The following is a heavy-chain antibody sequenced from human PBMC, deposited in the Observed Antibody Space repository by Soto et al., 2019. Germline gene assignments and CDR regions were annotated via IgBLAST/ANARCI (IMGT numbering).Heavy chain of an antibody. J-gene: IGHJ6*02. CDR1: GFTFSSYA. V-gene: IGHV3-23*01. D-gene: IGHD3-9*01. Sequence: EVQLLESGGGLVQPGGSLRLSCAASGFTFSSYAMSWVRQAPGKGLEWVSAISGSGGSTYYADSVKGRFTISRDNSKNTLYLLMNSLRAEDTAVYYCAKDPTSLRYFDWLSYGMDVWGQGTTVTVSS. CDR2: ISGSGGST. CDR3: AKDPTSLRYFDWLSYGMDV.